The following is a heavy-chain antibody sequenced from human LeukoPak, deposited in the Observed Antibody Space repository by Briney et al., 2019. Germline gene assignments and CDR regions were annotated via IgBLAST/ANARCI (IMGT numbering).Heavy chain of an antibody. CDR1: GFTFSSCG. D-gene: IGHD3-16*01. J-gene: IGHJ4*02. CDR2: IWYDGSNK. V-gene: IGHV3-33*01. CDR3: ARGPRGVGEMKTYYFDQ. Sequence: PGRSLRLSCAASGFTFSSCGMHWVRQAPGKGLEWVAVIWYDGSNKFYADSVKGRFTISRDNSKNTLYLQMNNLRAEDTAVYYCARGPRGVGEMKTYYFDQWGQGTLVTVSS.